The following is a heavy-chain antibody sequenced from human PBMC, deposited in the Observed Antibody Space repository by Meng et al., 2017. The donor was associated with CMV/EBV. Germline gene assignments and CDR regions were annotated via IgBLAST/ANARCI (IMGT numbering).Heavy chain of an antibody. CDR3: ARVKYYYDSSGSGGAFDI. V-gene: IGHV1-69*05. CDR1: GGTFSSYA. CDR2: IIPIFGTA. J-gene: IGHJ3*02. D-gene: IGHD3-22*01. Sequence: SVKVSCKASGGTFSSYAISWVRQAPGQGLEWMGGIIPIFGTANYAQKFQGRVTITTDESTSAAYMELSSLRSEDTAVYYCARVKYYYDSSGSGGAFDIWGQGTMVTVSS.